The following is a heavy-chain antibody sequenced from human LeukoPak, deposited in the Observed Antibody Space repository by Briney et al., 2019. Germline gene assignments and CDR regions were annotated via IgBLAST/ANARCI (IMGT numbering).Heavy chain of an antibody. Sequence: GGSLRLSCAASRFTFSSYSMNWVRQAPGEGLEWVSYISSSSSTIYYADSVKGRFTISRDNAKNSLYLQMNSLRDEDTAVYYCARGYCSSTSCYYYGMDVWGQGTTVTVSS. J-gene: IGHJ6*02. D-gene: IGHD2-2*01. CDR3: ARGYCSSTSCYYYGMDV. V-gene: IGHV3-48*02. CDR1: RFTFSSYS. CDR2: ISSSSSTI.